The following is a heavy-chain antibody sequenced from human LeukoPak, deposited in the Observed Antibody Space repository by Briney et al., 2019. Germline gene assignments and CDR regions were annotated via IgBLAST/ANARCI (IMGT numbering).Heavy chain of an antibody. Sequence: PSQTLSLTCTVSGGSISSGSYYWTWIRQPAGKGLEWIGRIYISGSTNYNPSLKSRVTISVDTAKNQFSLKLSSVTAADTPVYYRPREDYSSSSTDPWGQGTLVTVSS. CDR1: GGSISSGSYY. CDR2: IYISGST. J-gene: IGHJ5*02. CDR3: PREDYSSSSTDP. V-gene: IGHV4-61*02. D-gene: IGHD6-6*01.